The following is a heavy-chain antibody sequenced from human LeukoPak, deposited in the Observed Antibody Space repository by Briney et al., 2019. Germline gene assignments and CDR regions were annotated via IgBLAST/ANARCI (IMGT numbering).Heavy chain of an antibody. D-gene: IGHD5-24*01. J-gene: IGHJ4*02. V-gene: IGHV3-23*01. Sequence: GGSLRLSCTTSGITFSNSWMSWVRQAPGKGLEWVSGIIPSGHTTYYADSVRGRFTISRDNSRNTVYLQMNSLRAEDTAVYYCAKDDRWLQFCCWGQGTLVTVSA. CDR1: GITFSNSW. CDR2: IIPSGHTT. CDR3: AKDDRWLQFCC.